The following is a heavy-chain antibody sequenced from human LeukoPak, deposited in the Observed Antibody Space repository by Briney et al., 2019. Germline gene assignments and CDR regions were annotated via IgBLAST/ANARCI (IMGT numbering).Heavy chain of an antibody. CDR3: ARAEGKSSSSWYRGKNWFDP. V-gene: IGHV4-59*01. J-gene: IGHJ5*02. CDR1: GGSFSGYY. D-gene: IGHD6-13*01. CDR2: IYYSGST. Sequence: SETLSLTCAVYGGSFSGYYWSWIRQPPGKGLEWIGYIYYSGSTNYNPSLKSRVTISVDTSKNQFSLKLSSVTAADTAVYYCARAEGKSSSSWYRGKNWFDPWGQGTLVTVSS.